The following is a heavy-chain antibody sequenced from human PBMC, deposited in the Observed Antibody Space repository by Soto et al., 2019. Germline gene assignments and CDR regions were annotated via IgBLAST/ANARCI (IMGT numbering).Heavy chain of an antibody. J-gene: IGHJ6*02. CDR2: IHYSGST. CDR3: ARARYQLLHPYYYGMDV. Sequence: QVQLQESGPGLVKPSETLSLTCTVSGGSISSYYWSWIRQSPGKGLEWIGYIHYSGSTKSNPSLKSRVIISVDTSRNQVSLKLSSATAADSAVYFCARARYQLLHPYYYGMDVWGQGTTVTVSS. V-gene: IGHV4-59*01. CDR1: GGSISSYY. D-gene: IGHD2-2*01.